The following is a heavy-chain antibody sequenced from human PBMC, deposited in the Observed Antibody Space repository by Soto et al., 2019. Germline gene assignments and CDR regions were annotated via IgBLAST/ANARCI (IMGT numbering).Heavy chain of an antibody. CDR3: ATNNDYAIDA. Sequence: QVQLQESGPGLVKPSGTLSLTCVVSGASISDSHWWTWVRQPPGKGLEWIGEMFHSGSTNYNPTLKSRVPIPIDKSRDQFSLNLNSVTAADTAVYYCATNNDYAIDAWGQGTTVTVSS. V-gene: IGHV4-4*02. CDR1: GASISDSHW. D-gene: IGHD1-20*01. J-gene: IGHJ6*02. CDR2: MFHSGST.